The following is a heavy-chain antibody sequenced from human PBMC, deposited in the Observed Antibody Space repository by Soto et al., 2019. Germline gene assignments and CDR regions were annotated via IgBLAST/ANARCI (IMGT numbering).Heavy chain of an antibody. CDR2: IYYSGST. D-gene: IGHD3-3*02. V-gene: IGHV4-59*01. Sequence: SETLSLTCTVSGGSISSYYWSWIRQPPGKGLEWIGYIYYSGSTNYNPSLKSRVTISVDTSKNQFSLKLSSVTAADTAVYYCARAEETIYDYWGQGTLVNVSS. CDR3: ARAEETIYDY. CDR1: GGSISSYY. J-gene: IGHJ4*02.